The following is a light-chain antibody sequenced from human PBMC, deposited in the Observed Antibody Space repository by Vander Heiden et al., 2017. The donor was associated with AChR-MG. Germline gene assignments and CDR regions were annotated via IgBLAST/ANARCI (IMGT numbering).Light chain of an antibody. V-gene: IGKV3-11*01. Sequence: EIVLTQSPATLSLSPGERATLSCRASQSVRRYLAWYQQKPGQAPRLLIYDASNRAPGIPARFTGSGSGTDFTLTISSLEPEDFAVYFCQHRYNWPPWTFGQGTTVEV. CDR2: DAS. J-gene: IGKJ1*01. CDR3: QHRYNWPPWT. CDR1: QSVRRY.